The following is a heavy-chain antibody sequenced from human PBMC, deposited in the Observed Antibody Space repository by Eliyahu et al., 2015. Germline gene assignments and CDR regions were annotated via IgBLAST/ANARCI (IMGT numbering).Heavy chain of an antibody. D-gene: IGHD6-6*01. CDR2: XXSDEXST. V-gene: IGHV3-74*01. CDR3: ATYDGAAPTGLGY. CDR1: GFTFSXXW. Sequence: EVQLVESGGGLVQPGGSLRLSCAASGFTFSXXWMHWVRQAPGKGLVWVSRXXSDEXSTSYADSVKGRFTMSRDNAKNTLFLQMNSLRAEDTAVYYCATYDGAAPTGLGYWGQGTLVTVSS. J-gene: IGHJ4*02.